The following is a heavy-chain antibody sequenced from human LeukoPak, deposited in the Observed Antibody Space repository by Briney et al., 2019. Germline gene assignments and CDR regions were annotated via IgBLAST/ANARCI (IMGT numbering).Heavy chain of an antibody. J-gene: IGHJ4*02. CDR2: IYNSGTT. D-gene: IGHD2-2*01. CDR3: ARLSADSSSSRGFDY. CDR1: GASISSYY. V-gene: IGHV4-4*07. Sequence: SETLSLTCTVSGASISSYYWTWIRQPAGKGLEWIGRIYNSGTTNYNPSLKSRVTMSVDTSKTQFSLKLSSVTAADTAVYYCARLSADSSSSRGFDYWGQGTLVTVSS.